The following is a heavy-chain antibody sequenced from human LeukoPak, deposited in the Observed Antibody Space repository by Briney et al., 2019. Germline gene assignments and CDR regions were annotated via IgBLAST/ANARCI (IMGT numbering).Heavy chain of an antibody. D-gene: IGHD1-1*01. Sequence: NTGGSLRLSCAASSITFTKAWMNWVRQAPGKGLEWVARIVSETVGGRTDYAASVKGRFTISRDDSKSTLFLQMSSLKIEDTAVYYCATSITTPGAFDIWGQGVLVTVSS. CDR1: SITFTKAW. V-gene: IGHV3-15*07. J-gene: IGHJ4*02. CDR3: ATSITTPGAFDI. CDR2: IVSETVGGRT.